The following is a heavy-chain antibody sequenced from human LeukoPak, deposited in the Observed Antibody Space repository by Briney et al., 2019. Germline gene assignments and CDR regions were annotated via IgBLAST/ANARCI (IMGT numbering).Heavy chain of an antibody. V-gene: IGHV1-69*13. CDR1: GGTFSSYA. J-gene: IGHJ6*02. CDR3: ARARYYGDYVYYYYYGMDV. Sequence: GASVKVSCKASGGTFSSYAISWVRQAPGQGLEWMGGIFPIFGTANYAQKFQGRVTITADESTSTAYMELSSLRSEDTAVYYCARARYYGDYVYYYYYGMDVWGQGTTVTVSS. CDR2: IFPIFGTA. D-gene: IGHD4-17*01.